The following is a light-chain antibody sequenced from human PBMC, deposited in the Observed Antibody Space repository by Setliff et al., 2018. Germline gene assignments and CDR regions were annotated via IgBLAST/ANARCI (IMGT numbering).Light chain of an antibody. V-gene: IGLV2-11*01. CDR3: CSYAGNSYV. Sequence: QSVLTRPASVSGSPGQSITISCSGTSSDVGAYDYVSWYQKHPDKAPKLIIYDVNKRPSGVPDRFSASRSGDTASLTISGLQAEDESDYYCCSYAGNSYVFGTGTKVTVL. J-gene: IGLJ1*01. CDR1: SSDVGAYDY. CDR2: DVN.